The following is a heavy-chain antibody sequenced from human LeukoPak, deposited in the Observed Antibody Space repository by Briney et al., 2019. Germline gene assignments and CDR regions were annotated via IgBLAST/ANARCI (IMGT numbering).Heavy chain of an antibody. CDR3: ARVVYGDSSKDFDY. D-gene: IGHD4-17*01. CDR1: GGSISSSSYY. J-gene: IGHJ4*02. Sequence: PSETLSLTCTVSGGSISSSSYYWGWIRQPPGKGLEWIGSIYYSGSTYYNPSLKSRVTISVDTSKYQFSLKLNSVTAADTAVYYCARVVYGDSSKDFDYWGQGTLVTVSS. V-gene: IGHV4-39*07. CDR2: IYYSGST.